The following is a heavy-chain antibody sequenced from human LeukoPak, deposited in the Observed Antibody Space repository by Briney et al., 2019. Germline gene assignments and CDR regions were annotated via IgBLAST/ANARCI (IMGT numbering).Heavy chain of an antibody. CDR3: ARDLYYYGMDV. Sequence: GGSLRLSCAASGFTFSSYWMSWVRQAPGKGLEWVANIKQDGSEKYYADSVKGRFTISRDNSKNTLYLQMNSLRAEDTAVYYCARDLYYYGMDVWGQGTTVTVSS. J-gene: IGHJ6*02. V-gene: IGHV3-7*01. CDR2: IKQDGSEK. CDR1: GFTFSSYW.